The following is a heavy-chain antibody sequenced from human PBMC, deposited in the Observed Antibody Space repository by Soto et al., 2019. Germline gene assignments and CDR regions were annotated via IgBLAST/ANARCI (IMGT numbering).Heavy chain of an antibody. J-gene: IGHJ4*02. D-gene: IGHD3-22*01. V-gene: IGHV1-69*10. CDR3: ARDVIGHNNYETIGYYFDH. Sequence: SVKVSCKASGGTFNSYAISWVRQAPGPGPEWMGGIIPIFGIANDAQKFQGRVTITRDTSTSTAYMELSSLTSEDTAVYYCARDVIGHNNYETIGYYFDHWGQGTLVTVSS. CDR2: IIPIFGIA. CDR1: GGTFNSYA.